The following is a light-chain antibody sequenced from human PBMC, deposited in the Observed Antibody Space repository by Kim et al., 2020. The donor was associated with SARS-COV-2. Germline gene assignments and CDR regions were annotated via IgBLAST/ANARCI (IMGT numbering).Light chain of an antibody. J-gene: IGKJ4*01. CDR1: QGISSY. CDR2: AAS. V-gene: IGKV1-8*01. CDR3: QQDCSYRL. Sequence: IQMTQSPSSLSASIGDRVTITCRASQGISSYLAWYQQKPGKAPKLLIYAASTLQSGVPSRFSGSGSGTDFTLTISCLQSEDFATYYWQQDCSYRLLGGGTKVDIK.